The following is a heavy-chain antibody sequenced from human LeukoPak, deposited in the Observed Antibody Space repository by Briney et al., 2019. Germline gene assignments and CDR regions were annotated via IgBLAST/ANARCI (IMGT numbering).Heavy chain of an antibody. J-gene: IGHJ4*02. CDR2: ISGSGGST. Sequence: GGSLRLSCATSGFTFSSYAMSWVRQAPGKGLEWVSAISGSGGSTYYADSVKGRFTISRDNSKNTLYLQMNSLRAEDTALNYCARGPGFGYWGQGTLVTVSS. CDR3: ARGPGFGY. CDR1: GFTFSSYA. V-gene: IGHV3-23*01.